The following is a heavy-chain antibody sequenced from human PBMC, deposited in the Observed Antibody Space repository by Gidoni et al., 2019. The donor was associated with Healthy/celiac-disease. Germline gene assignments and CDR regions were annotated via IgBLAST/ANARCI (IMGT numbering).Heavy chain of an antibody. J-gene: IGHJ6*02. Sequence: VQLVESGGGVVQPGRSLRLSCAASGFTFSSYAMPWVRLAPGKGLEWVAVISYDGSNKYYADSVKGRFTISRDNSKNTLYLQMNSLRAEDTAVYYCARDSSYYDILWERAMYYYYGMDVWGQGTTVTVSS. D-gene: IGHD3-9*01. CDR3: ARDSSYYDILWERAMYYYYGMDV. CDR1: GFTFSSYA. CDR2: ISYDGSNK. V-gene: IGHV3-30-3*01.